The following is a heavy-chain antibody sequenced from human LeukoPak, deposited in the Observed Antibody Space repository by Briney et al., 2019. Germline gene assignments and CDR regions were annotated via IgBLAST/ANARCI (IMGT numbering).Heavy chain of an antibody. CDR3: ARGELWFGELLSRPFDY. J-gene: IGHJ4*02. V-gene: IGHV1-2*02. Sequence: ASVTVSCKASGYTFTAYYMHWVRQAPGEGLEWMGWINPNSGGTNYAQKFQGRVTMTRDTSISTAYMELSRLRSDDPAVYCCARGELWFGELLSRPFDYWGQGTLVPVSA. CDR2: INPNSGGT. D-gene: IGHD3-10*01. CDR1: GYTFTAYY.